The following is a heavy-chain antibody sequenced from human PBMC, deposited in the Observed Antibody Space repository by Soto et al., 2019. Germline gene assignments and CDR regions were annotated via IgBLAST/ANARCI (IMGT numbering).Heavy chain of an antibody. J-gene: IGHJ5*02. V-gene: IGHV1-8*01. CDR2: MNPNSGNT. D-gene: IGHD2-2*02. CDR3: ARAPKRLAYCSSTSCYTEFDP. CDR1: GYTFTSYD. Sequence: ASVKVSCKASGYTFTSYDINWVRQATGQGLEWMGWMNPNSGNTGYAQKFQGGVTMTRNTSISTAYMELSSLRSEDTAVYYCARAPKRLAYCSSTSCYTEFDPWGQGTLVTVSS.